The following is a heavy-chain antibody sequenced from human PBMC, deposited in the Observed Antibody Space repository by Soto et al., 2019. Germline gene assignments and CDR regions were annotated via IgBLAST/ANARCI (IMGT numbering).Heavy chain of an antibody. CDR3: ALFRYVAYVVFDP. CDR2: IYWDDDK. CDR1: GFSLRSTGEG. D-gene: IGHD3-9*01. Sequence: QITLKESGPTLVKPTQTLTLTCTFSGFSLRSTGEGVGWIRQPPGKALEWLALIYWDDDKLYSPSLKNRLTITRDTSKSQVVLTVTDMGPVDTATYYCALFRYVAYVVFDPWGQGTPVIVSS. V-gene: IGHV2-5*02. J-gene: IGHJ5*02.